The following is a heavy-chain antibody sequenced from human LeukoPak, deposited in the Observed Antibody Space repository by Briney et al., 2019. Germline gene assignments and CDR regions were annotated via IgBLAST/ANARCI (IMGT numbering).Heavy chain of an antibody. CDR3: ARQVPAVIFDY. J-gene: IGHJ4*02. Sequence: PSETLSLTCTVSGGSISSSSYYWGWIRQPPGKGLEWIGSIYYSGSTYYNPSLKSRVTISVDTSKNQFSLELSSVTAADTAVYYCARQVPAVIFDYWGQGTLVTVSS. D-gene: IGHD2-2*01. CDR2: IYYSGST. V-gene: IGHV4-39*01. CDR1: GGSISSSSYY.